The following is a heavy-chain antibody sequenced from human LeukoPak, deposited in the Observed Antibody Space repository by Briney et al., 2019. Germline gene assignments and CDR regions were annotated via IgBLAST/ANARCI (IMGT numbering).Heavy chain of an antibody. CDR1: GFTFSSYS. CDR2: ITSSSSFI. V-gene: IGHV3-21*04. J-gene: IGHJ1*01. CDR3: VRGITMFQH. D-gene: IGHD3-10*01. Sequence: PGGSLRLSCAASGFTFSSYSMNWVRQAPGKGLEWVSSITSSSSFIYYSDSVKGRFTISRDNVKNSLYLQMNSLRAEDTAFYYCVRGITMFQHWGQGTLVTVSS.